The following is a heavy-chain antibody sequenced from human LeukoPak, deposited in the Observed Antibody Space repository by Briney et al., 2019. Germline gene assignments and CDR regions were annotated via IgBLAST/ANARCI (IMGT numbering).Heavy chain of an antibody. CDR3: AREQRGSCFDY. Sequence: ASVKVSCKASGYTFTRNFMHWVRQAPGHGLEWMGVFNPSGGSATYSQNFQGRVTMTRDTSTSTVYMELSSLRSEDTAVYYCAREQRGSCFDYWGQGTLVTVSS. V-gene: IGHV1-46*01. D-gene: IGHD2-15*01. J-gene: IGHJ4*02. CDR2: FNPSGGSA. CDR1: GYTFTRNF.